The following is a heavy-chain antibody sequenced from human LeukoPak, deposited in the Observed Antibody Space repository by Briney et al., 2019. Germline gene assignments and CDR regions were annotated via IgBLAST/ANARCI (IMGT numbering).Heavy chain of an antibody. Sequence: GGSLRLSCAASGFTFTSYSMNWVRQAPGKGLEWVSYISSGSSSIYYADSVKGRFTISRDNAKNSLYLQMNSLRAEDTAVYYCARDTDSSGYYHAFDIWGQGTMVTVSS. V-gene: IGHV3-48*04. J-gene: IGHJ3*02. CDR1: GFTFTSYS. CDR2: ISSGSSSI. D-gene: IGHD3-22*01. CDR3: ARDTDSSGYYHAFDI.